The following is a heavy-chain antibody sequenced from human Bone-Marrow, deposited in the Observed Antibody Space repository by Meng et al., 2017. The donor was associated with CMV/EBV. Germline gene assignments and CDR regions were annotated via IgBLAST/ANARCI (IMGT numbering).Heavy chain of an antibody. Sequence: GESLKISCAASGFTFSNAWMSWVRQAPGKGLEWVGRIKSKTDGGTTDYAAPVKGRFTISRDDSKNTLYLQMNSLKTEDTAVYYCTTSLSGRYNDGCYWGQGTLVTASS. CDR1: GFTFSNAW. CDR2: IKSKTDGGTT. V-gene: IGHV3-15*01. D-gene: IGHD6-19*01. J-gene: IGHJ4*02. CDR3: TTSLSGRYNDGCY.